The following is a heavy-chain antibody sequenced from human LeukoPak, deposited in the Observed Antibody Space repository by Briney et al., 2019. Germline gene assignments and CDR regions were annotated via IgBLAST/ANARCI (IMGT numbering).Heavy chain of an antibody. J-gene: IGHJ4*02. CDR1: GYTFTSYG. D-gene: IGHD3-10*01. V-gene: IGHV1-18*01. CDR2: ISAYNGNT. Sequence: ASVKVSCKASGYTFTSYGISWVRQAPGQGLEWMGWISAYNGNTNYAQKLQGRVTMTTDTSTSTAYMELSSLRSEDTAVYYCARDLNGPPYGSGSYPDYWGQGTLVTVSS. CDR3: ARDLNGPPYGSGSYPDY.